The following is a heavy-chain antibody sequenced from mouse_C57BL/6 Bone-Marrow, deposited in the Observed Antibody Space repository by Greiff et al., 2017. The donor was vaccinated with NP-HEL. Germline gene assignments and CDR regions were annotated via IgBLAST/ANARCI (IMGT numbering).Heavy chain of an antibody. J-gene: IGHJ2*01. V-gene: IGHV5-6*02. D-gene: IGHD1-1*01. Sequence: EVMLVESGGDLVKPGGSLKLSCAASGFTFSSYGMSWVRQTPDKRLEWVATISSGGSYTYYPDSVKGRFTISRDNAKNTLYLQMSSLKSEDTAMYYCARHGLITTVVTYFDYWGQGTTLTVSS. CDR1: GFTFSSYG. CDR3: ARHGLITTVVTYFDY. CDR2: ISSGGSYT.